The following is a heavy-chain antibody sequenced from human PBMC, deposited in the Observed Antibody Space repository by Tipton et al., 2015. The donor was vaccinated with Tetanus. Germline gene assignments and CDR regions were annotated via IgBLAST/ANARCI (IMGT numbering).Heavy chain of an antibody. CDR2: ISSSGSTI. V-gene: IGHV3-48*03. CDR3: ARDDSSGYRYWYFDL. Sequence: AASGFTFSSYEMNWVRQAPGKGLEWVSYISSSGSTIYYADSVKGRFTISRDNAKNSLYLQMNSLRAEDTAVYYCARDDSSGYRYWYFDLWGRGTLVTVSS. CDR1: GFTFSSYE. D-gene: IGHD3-22*01. J-gene: IGHJ2*01.